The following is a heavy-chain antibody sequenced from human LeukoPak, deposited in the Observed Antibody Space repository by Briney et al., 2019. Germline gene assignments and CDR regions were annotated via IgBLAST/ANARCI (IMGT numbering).Heavy chain of an antibody. D-gene: IGHD3-22*01. CDR2: IYYSGST. CDR1: GGSISNYY. CDR3: ARHNDDTSSYYFY. V-gene: IGHV4-59*08. J-gene: IGHJ4*02. Sequence: SETLSLTCTVSGGSISNYYWSWIRQPPGKGLEWIGYIYYSGSTNYNPSLKSRVTISVDTSKNQFSLKLSSVTAADTAVYYCARHNDDTSSYYFYWGQETLVTVSS.